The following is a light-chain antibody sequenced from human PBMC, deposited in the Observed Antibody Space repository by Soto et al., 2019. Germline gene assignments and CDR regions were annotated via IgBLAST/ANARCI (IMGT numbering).Light chain of an antibody. CDR1: QSIGST. V-gene: IGKV3-11*01. Sequence: EVVLTQSPAILSLSPGERATLSCRASQSIGSTLAWYQQRSGQAPRLLIYDASSRATGIPGRIRGSVSGTDFTLSISSLEVEDFAVYYCQHRGNWPAFGGGTKVAIK. J-gene: IGKJ4*02. CDR3: QHRGNWPA. CDR2: DAS.